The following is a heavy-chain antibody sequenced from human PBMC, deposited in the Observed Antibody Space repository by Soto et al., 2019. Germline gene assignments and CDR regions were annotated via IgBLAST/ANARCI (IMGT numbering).Heavy chain of an antibody. CDR1: GFSLSTGGVG. CDR3: AHLPPFAEYNLVY. CDR2: IYWNGET. J-gene: IGHJ4*02. D-gene: IGHD1-20*01. Sequence: QITLKESGPTLVKPTQTLTLTCNFSGFSLSTGGVGVAWVRQPPGTALEWLTLIYWNGETRTSPSLENRLTVTQDASKNQVALTMTILDPVDTATYYCAHLPPFAEYNLVYWGQGIRVTVSS. V-gene: IGHV2-5*01.